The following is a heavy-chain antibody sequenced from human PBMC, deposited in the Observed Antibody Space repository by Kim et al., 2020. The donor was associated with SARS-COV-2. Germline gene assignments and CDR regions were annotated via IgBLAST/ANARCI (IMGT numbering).Heavy chain of an antibody. CDR3: ARARITMIVVVQELDY. CDR2: IYYSGST. J-gene: IGHJ4*02. Sequence: SETLSRTCTVSGGSISSGDYYWSWIRQPPGKGLEWIGYIYYSGSTYYNPSLKSRVTISVDTSKNQFSLKLSSVTAADTAVYYCARARITMIVVVQELDYWGQGTLVTVSS. CDR1: GGSISSGDYY. D-gene: IGHD3-22*01. V-gene: IGHV4-30-4*01.